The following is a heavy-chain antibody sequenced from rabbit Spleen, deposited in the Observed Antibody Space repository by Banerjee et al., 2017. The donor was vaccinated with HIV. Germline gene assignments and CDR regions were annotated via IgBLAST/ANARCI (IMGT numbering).Heavy chain of an antibody. J-gene: IGHJ6*01. V-gene: IGHV1S45*01. CDR3: ARDTSSSFSSYGMDL. CDR2: IDGGKKSNT. D-gene: IGHD1-1*01. Sequence: QEQLEESGGGLVKPGGTLTLTCTASGFDLSSYFMCWVRQAPGKGLEWIACIDGGKKSNTYYASWVNGRFTISKTSSTTVTLQMTSLTAADTATYFCARDTSSSFSSYGMDLWGPGTLVTVS. CDR1: GFDLSSYF.